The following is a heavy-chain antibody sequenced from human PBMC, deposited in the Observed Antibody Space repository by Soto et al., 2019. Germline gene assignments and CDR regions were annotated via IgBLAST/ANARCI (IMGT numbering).Heavy chain of an antibody. CDR1: GVTFSSYA. V-gene: IGHV3-23*01. CDR2: MSDSGGST. CDR3: AKCGGSCYSSCDH. D-gene: IGHD2-15*01. Sequence: GGSLRLSCAASGVTFSSYAMSWVRQAPGKGLEWVSVMSDSGGSTYYAVSVKGRFTISRDNSKNTLYLQLNSLRAEDTALYYCAKCGGSCYSSCDHWGQGTLVTVSS. J-gene: IGHJ5*02.